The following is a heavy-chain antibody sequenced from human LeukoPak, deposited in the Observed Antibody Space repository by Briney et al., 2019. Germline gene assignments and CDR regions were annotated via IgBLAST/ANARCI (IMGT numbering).Heavy chain of an antibody. CDR2: IRHDGSNK. CDR1: GFTFSSYV. CDR3: AKGWFSDAFNS. D-gene: IGHD3-9*01. V-gene: IGHV3-30*02. Sequence: PGGSLRHSCAASGFTFSSYVMHWVRQAPRKGLEWVALIRHDGSNKYYADSVKGRFTISRDNSKNTLYLQIDSLRCERHAGDLCAKGWFSDAFNSWSQGTMVTVSS. J-gene: IGHJ3*02.